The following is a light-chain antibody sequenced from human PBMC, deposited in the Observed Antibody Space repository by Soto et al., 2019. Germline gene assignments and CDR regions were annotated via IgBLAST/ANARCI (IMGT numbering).Light chain of an antibody. V-gene: IGKV3-20*01. CDR1: QSINIKY. J-gene: IGKJ1*01. CDR2: GAS. CDR3: QQYGNSLWT. Sequence: EIVLTQSPGTLSLSPGESATLSCRASQSINIKYLGWYQQKPGQAPRLLIYGASSRATGIPDRFSVSGSGTDFTLTISRLEPEDFAVYYCQQYGNSLWTFGQGTKVEIK.